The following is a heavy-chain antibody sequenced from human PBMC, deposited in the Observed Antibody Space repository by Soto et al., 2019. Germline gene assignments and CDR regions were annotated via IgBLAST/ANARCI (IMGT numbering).Heavy chain of an antibody. CDR3: TRDRGTSMITKLFDY. CDR1: GYTFTSYY. D-gene: IGHD3-16*01. J-gene: IGHJ4*02. Sequence: QVQLVQSGAEVKKPGASIKVSCKASGYTFTSYYLHWVRQAPGQGLEWMGIINPSGGGTSYAQKFQSRVTMTNDSSTSTVYMELSSLISDDTSVYYCTRDRGTSMITKLFDYWGQGTLVTVSS. V-gene: IGHV1-46*03. CDR2: INPSGGGT.